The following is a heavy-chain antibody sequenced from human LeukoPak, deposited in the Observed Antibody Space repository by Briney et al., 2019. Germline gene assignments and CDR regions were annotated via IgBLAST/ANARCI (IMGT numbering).Heavy chain of an antibody. CDR2: IYYSGST. Sequence: PSETLSLTCTVSGGSISSYYWSWIRQPPGKGLEWIGYIYYSGSTNYNPSLKSRVTISVDTSKNQFSLKLSSVTAADTAVYYCARAPQVAGEAIDIWGQGTMVTVSS. V-gene: IGHV4-59*01. CDR3: ARAPQVAGEAIDI. J-gene: IGHJ3*02. CDR1: GGSISSYY. D-gene: IGHD2-15*01.